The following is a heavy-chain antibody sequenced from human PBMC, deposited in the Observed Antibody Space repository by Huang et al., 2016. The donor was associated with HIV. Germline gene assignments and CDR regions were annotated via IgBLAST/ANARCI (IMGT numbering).Heavy chain of an antibody. CDR2: IYTSGTT. D-gene: IGHD3-9*01. CDR3: ARLTGYSTFDI. CDR1: GGSISSANYY. J-gene: IGHJ3*02. V-gene: IGHV4-61*09. Sequence: ESGPGLVKPSQTLSLTCSVSGGSISSANYYWGWIRQPAGKGLEWIGHIYTSGTTIYNSSLKSRVTISVATSKNQFSLKLSSVTAADTAVYYCARLTGYSTFDIWGHGTVVTVSS.